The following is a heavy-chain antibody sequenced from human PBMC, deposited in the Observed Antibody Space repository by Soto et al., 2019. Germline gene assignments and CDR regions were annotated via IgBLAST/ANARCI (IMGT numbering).Heavy chain of an antibody. Sequence: EVQLVETGGGLIQPGGSLRLSCAASGFTVSSNYMSWVRQAPGKGLEWVSVIYSGGSTYYADSVKGRFTISRDNSKTTLALEMNSLRAEGTAVYYCARESRDYYGMDVWGQGTTVTVS. V-gene: IGHV3-53*02. J-gene: IGHJ6*02. CDR3: ARESRDYYGMDV. CDR1: GFTVSSNY. CDR2: IYSGGST.